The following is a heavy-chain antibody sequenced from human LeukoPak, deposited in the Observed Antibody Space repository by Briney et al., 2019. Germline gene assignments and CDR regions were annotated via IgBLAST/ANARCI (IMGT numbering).Heavy chain of an antibody. CDR3: ASMSGYYPSYYFDY. CDR1: GYTFTSYG. D-gene: IGHD3-3*01. V-gene: IGHV1-18*01. J-gene: IGHJ4*02. CDR2: ISAYNGNI. Sequence: ASVKVSCKASGYTFTSYGITWVRQAPGQGLEWLGWISAYNGNIDYAQKLQGRVTLTTDTSTSTAYMEVRSLRSDDTAVYYCASMSGYYPSYYFDYWGQGTLVTVSS.